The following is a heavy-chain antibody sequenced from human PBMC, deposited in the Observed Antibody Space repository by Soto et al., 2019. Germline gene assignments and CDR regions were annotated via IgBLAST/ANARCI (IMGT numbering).Heavy chain of an antibody. CDR1: GYTFTSYA. J-gene: IGHJ5*02. Sequence: QVQLVQSGAEVKKPGASVKVSCKASGYTFTSYAMHWVRQAPGQRLEWMGWINAGNGNTKYSQKFQGRVTITRDTSASTAYMELSILRSEDTAVYYCARGDFNWNYRNWFDPWGQGTLVTVSS. CDR3: ARGDFNWNYRNWFDP. CDR2: INAGNGNT. V-gene: IGHV1-3*01. D-gene: IGHD1-7*01.